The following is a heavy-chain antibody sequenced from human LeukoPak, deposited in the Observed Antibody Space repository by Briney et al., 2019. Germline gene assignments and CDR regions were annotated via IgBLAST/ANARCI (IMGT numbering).Heavy chain of an antibody. Sequence: SETLSLTCTVSGGSISSYYWSWIRQPPGKGLEWIGYIYYSGSTNYNPSLKSRVTISVDTSKNQFSLKLSSVTAADTAVYYCARDRRAAYYYDSSGYYYAWGAFDIWGQGTMVTVPS. J-gene: IGHJ3*02. D-gene: IGHD3-22*01. CDR2: IYYSGST. CDR3: ARDRRAAYYYDSSGYYYAWGAFDI. V-gene: IGHV4-59*01. CDR1: GGSISSYY.